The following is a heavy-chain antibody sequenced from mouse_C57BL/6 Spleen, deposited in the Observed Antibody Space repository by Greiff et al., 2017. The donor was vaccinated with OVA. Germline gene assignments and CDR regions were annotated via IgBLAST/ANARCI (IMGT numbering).Heavy chain of an antibody. D-gene: IGHD1-1*01. CDR3: ARGNYGSRYFDY. Sequence: EVKLQESGGGLVKPGGSLKLSCAASGFTFSDYGMHWVRQAPEKGLEWVAYISSGSSTIYYADTVKGRFTISRDNAKNTLFLQMTSLRSEDTAMYYCARGNYGSRYFDYWGQGTTLTVSS. V-gene: IGHV5-17*01. J-gene: IGHJ2*01. CDR1: GFTFSDYG. CDR2: ISSGSSTI.